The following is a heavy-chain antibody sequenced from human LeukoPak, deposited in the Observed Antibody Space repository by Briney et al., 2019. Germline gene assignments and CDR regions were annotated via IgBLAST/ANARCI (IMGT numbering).Heavy chain of an antibody. CDR1: GYSFTSYW. CDR3: ARELVGPGGESSIAEFDY. J-gene: IGHJ4*02. D-gene: IGHD6-6*01. CDR2: IYPGDSDT. Sequence: GESLKISCKGSGYSFTSYWIGWVRQMPGKGLEWMGIIYPGDSDTRYSPSFQGQVTISADKSISTAYLQWSSLRASDTAMYYCARELVGPGGESSIAEFDYWGQGTLVTVSS. V-gene: IGHV5-51*01.